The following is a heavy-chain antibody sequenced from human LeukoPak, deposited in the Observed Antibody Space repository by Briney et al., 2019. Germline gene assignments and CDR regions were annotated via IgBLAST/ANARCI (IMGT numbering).Heavy chain of an antibody. V-gene: IGHV3-20*04. Sequence: RTGGSLRLSCAASGFTFDDYGMSWVRQAPGKGLEWVSGINWNGGSTGYADSVKGRFTISRDNAKNSLYLQMNSLGAEDTALYYCARDRSGRYYFDYWGQGTLVTVSS. CDR3: ARDRSGRYYFDY. D-gene: IGHD3-10*01. CDR1: GFTFDDYG. CDR2: INWNGGST. J-gene: IGHJ4*02.